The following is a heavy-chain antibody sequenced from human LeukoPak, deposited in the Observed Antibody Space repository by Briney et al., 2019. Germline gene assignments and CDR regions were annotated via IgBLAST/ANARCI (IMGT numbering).Heavy chain of an antibody. V-gene: IGHV3-23*01. CDR2: ISGSGGST. CDR1: GFTFSSYA. Sequence: GGSLRLSCAASGFTFSSYAMSWVRQAPGKGLELVSAISGSGGSTYYADSVKGRFTISRDNSKNTLYLQMNSLRAEDTAVYYCAKCLSDLNYFDYWGQGTLVTVSS. J-gene: IGHJ4*02. CDR3: AKCLSDLNYFDY.